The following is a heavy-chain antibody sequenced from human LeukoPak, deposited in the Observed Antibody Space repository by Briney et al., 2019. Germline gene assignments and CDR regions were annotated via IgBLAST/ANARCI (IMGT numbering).Heavy chain of an antibody. V-gene: IGHV3-74*01. Sequence: GGSLRLSCAASGFTFSDYYMSWIRQAPGKGLEWVSRINSDGSSTSYADSVKGRFTISRDNAKNTLYLQMNSLRAEDTAVYYCASLGDARRYYYYGMDVWGKGTTVTVSS. CDR2: INSDGSST. D-gene: IGHD2-21*02. CDR1: GFTFSDYY. J-gene: IGHJ6*04. CDR3: ASLGDARRYYYYGMDV.